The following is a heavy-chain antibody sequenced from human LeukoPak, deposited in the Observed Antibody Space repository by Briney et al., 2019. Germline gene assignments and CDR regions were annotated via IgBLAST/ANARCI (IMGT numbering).Heavy chain of an antibody. CDR3: ARASPYDFWSGYYITYFDY. Sequence: PSETLSLTCTVSGGSISSYYWSWIRQPAGKGLEWIGRIYTSGSTNYNPSLKSRVTMSVDTSKNQFSLKLSSVTAADTAVYYCARASPYDFWSGYYITYFDYWGQGTLVTVSS. J-gene: IGHJ4*02. CDR2: IYTSGST. CDR1: GGSISSYY. V-gene: IGHV4-4*07. D-gene: IGHD3-3*01.